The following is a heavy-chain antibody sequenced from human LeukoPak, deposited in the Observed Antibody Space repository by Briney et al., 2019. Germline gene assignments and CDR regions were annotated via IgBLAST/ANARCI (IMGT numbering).Heavy chain of an antibody. CDR1: RYSSPSYW. CDR3: ATLEVVVITPSRAACNI. J-gene: IGHJ3*02. CDR2: IDPSDSYT. D-gene: IGHD3-22*01. Sequence: GESLKIYCTVSRYSSPSYWISWRRQMPGKGLEWMGRIDPSDSYTNYSPSFQGHVTISADKSISTAYLQWSSLKASDTAMYYCATLEVVVITPSRAACNIWCQGTMVTVSS. V-gene: IGHV5-10-1*01.